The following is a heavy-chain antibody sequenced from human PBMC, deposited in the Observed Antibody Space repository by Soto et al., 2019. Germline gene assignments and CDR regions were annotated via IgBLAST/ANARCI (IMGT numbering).Heavy chain of an antibody. J-gene: IGHJ6*02. Sequence: GGSLRLSCAASGFTFSSYWMSWVRQAPGKGLKWVANIKQDGSEKYYVDSVKGRFTISRDNAKNSLYLQMNSLRAEDTAVYYCARGHSSSAFYYYYYGMAVWGQGTKVTVSS. CDR1: GFTFSSYW. CDR3: ARGHSSSAFYYYYYGMAV. V-gene: IGHV3-7*01. CDR2: IKQDGSEK. D-gene: IGHD6-6*01.